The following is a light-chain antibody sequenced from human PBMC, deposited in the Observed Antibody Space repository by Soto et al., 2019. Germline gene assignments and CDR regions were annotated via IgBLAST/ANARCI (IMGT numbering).Light chain of an antibody. CDR2: GAS. J-gene: IGKJ5*01. CDR3: QQSDT. CDR1: QSVSSN. Sequence: EIVMTQSPATLALSPGERATLSCRASQSVSSNLTWYQHKPGQAPRLLIYGASTRATGIPDRFSGSGSGTDFTLTISRLEPEDFAVYYCQQSDTFGQGTRREIK. V-gene: IGKV3D-15*01.